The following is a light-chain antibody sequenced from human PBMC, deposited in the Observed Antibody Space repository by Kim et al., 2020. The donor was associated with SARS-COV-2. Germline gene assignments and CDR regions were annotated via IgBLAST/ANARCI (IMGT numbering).Light chain of an antibody. V-gene: IGLV2-8*01. CDR3: TSYAGSHKFA. CDR1: SSDVGGYND. CDR2: DVS. J-gene: IGLJ1*01. Sequence: QSALTQPPSASGSPGQSVTISCTGTSSDVGGYNDVSWYQQRPGKAPKLMIHDVSERPSGVPDRFSGSKSGNTASLTVSGLQAEDEADYYCTSYAGSHKFAFGTGTKVTVL.